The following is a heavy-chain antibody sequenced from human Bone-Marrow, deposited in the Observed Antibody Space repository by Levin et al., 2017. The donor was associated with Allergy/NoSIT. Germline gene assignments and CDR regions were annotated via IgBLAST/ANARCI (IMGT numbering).Heavy chain of an antibody. CDR1: GFSFDDAA. CDR3: AKGTKSYRYGDLLRGKRREVRDACDLAV. Sequence: SLKISCAGSGFSFDDAAMHWVRQVPGKGLEWVASIGWNSRSLAYGDSVKGRFTISRDNAKNSLFLQMNSLRPEDSALYFCAKGTKSYRYGDLLRGKRREVRDACDLAVWGQGTTVTVSS. D-gene: IGHD4-17*01. V-gene: IGHV3-9*01. J-gene: IGHJ6*02. CDR2: IGWNSRSL.